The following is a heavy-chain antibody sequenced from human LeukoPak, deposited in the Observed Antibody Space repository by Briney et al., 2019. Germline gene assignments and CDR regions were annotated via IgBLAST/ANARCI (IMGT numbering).Heavy chain of an antibody. CDR3: ARRGLRAYSSGWYGFDY. J-gene: IGHJ4*02. CDR2: ISYDGSNK. D-gene: IGHD6-19*01. CDR1: GFTFSSYA. Sequence: PGGSLRLSCAACGFTFSSYAMHWVRQAPGKGLKWVAVISYDGSNKYYADSVKGRFTISRDNSKNTLYLQMNSLRAEDTAVYYCARRGLRAYSSGWYGFDYWGQGTLVTVSS. V-gene: IGHV3-30*04.